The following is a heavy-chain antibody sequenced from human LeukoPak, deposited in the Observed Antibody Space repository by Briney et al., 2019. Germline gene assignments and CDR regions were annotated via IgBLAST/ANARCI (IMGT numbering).Heavy chain of an antibody. CDR1: GFTFDDYA. CDR2: ISRNSGSI. V-gene: IGHV3-9*01. Sequence: PGRSLRFSCAGSGFTFDDYAMLWVRQVPGKGLVWVSGISRNSGSIVYADSVKGRFTISRDNAKNSLYLHMNSLSAEDTASYYCAKGKKITVAGHFDCWGQGTLVTVSS. J-gene: IGHJ4*02. D-gene: IGHD6-19*01. CDR3: AKGKKITVAGHFDC.